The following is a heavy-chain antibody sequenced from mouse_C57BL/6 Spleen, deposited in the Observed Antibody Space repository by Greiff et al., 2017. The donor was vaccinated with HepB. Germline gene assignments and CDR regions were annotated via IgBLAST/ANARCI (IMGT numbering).Heavy chain of an antibody. Sequence: QVQLQQSGPELVKPGASVKISCKASGYAFGSSWMNWVKQRPGKGLEWIGRIYPGDGDTNYNGKFKGKATLTADKSSSTAYMQLSSLTSEDSAVYFCARQGIDYWGQGTTLTVSS. CDR1: GYAFGSSW. D-gene: IGHD3-3*01. CDR3: ARQGIDY. V-gene: IGHV1-82*01. CDR2: IYPGDGDT. J-gene: IGHJ2*01.